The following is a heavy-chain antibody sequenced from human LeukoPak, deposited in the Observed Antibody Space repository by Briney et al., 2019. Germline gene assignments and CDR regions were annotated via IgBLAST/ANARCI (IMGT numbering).Heavy chain of an antibody. CDR2: INPSGGST. V-gene: IGHV1-46*01. CDR1: GYTFTSYY. CDR3: ARVDSGRYYGHDY. Sequence: ASVKVSCKASGYTFTSYYIHWVRQAPGQGLEWMGLINPSGGSTNYAQKFQGRVTMTRDTSTSTVYMELSSLRSEDTAVYYCARVDSGRYYGHDYWGQGTLVTVTS. J-gene: IGHJ4*02. D-gene: IGHD1-26*01.